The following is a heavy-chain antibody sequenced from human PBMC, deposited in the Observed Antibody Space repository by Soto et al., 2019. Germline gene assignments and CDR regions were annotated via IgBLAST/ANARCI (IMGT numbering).Heavy chain of an antibody. J-gene: IGHJ6*02. D-gene: IGHD2-8*01. CDR3: ATEKDALMGTYGYYYGMDG. V-gene: IGHV1-3*01. CDR1: GYTFTTYA. CDR2: INAGNGNP. Sequence: ASVKVACKASGYTFTTYAMHWVRQAPGQRLAWMGWINAGNGNPKYSQKFQGRVTITRDTSASRAYFGLSSLKSEDTAVYYCATEKDALMGTYGYYYGMDGWGQGTAVTVSS.